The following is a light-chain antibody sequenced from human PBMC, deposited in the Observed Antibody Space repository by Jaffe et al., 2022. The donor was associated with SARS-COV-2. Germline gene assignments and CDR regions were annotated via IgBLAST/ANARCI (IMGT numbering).Light chain of an antibody. CDR1: QSLHSFGYNY. J-gene: IGKJ4*01. Sequence: DIVMTQSPLSLPVTPGEPASISCRSNQSLHSFGYNYLDWYLQKPGQSPQLLIYLGSNRASGVPDRFSGSGSGTDFTLKISRVEAEDAGVYYCMQALQSPRLTFGGGTKVEIK. V-gene: IGKV2-28*01. CDR3: MQALQSPRLT. CDR2: LGS.